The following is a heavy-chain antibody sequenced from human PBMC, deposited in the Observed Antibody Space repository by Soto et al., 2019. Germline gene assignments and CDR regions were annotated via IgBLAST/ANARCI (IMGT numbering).Heavy chain of an antibody. D-gene: IGHD3-16*01. CDR1: GFTFSAFR. J-gene: IGHJ5*02. V-gene: IGHV3-7*01. Sequence: PGGSLRLSCAASGFTFSAFRMSWVRQAPGKGLEWVANIKQDGSEKYYVDSLKGRFTISRDNAKNSLYLQMDSLRVEDTAVYYCASPRGNSPWFDPWGQGTLVTVSS. CDR2: IKQDGSEK. CDR3: ASPRGNSPWFDP.